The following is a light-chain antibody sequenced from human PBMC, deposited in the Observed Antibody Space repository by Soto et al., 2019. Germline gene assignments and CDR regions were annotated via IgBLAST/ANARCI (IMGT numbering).Light chain of an antibody. V-gene: IGKV3-15*01. Sequence: EIVMTQSPATLSVSPGERATLSCRASQSVSSNLAWYQQKPGQAPRLLIYGASTRATGIPARFSGSVSGTEFTLTISSLQSEDFAVYYCQQYNNWPNTFGQGTKREIK. CDR2: GAS. CDR3: QQYNNWPNT. J-gene: IGKJ2*01. CDR1: QSVSSN.